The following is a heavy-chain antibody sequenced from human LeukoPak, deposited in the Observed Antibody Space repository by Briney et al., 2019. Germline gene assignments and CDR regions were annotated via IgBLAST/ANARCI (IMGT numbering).Heavy chain of an antibody. D-gene: IGHD6-19*01. J-gene: IGHJ5*02. CDR2: VDPTDSYT. CDR1: GYSFTNYW. Sequence: GESLRISCKGSGYSFTNYWISWVRQMPGKALEWIGRVDPTDSYTNYSPSFQGHVAISVDKPISTAYLQWSSLKASDTAMYYCARQGIVVADSFDPWGQGTLVTVSS. V-gene: IGHV5-10-1*01. CDR3: ARQGIVVADSFDP.